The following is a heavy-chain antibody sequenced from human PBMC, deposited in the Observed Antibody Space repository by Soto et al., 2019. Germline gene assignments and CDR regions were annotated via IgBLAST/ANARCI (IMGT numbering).Heavy chain of an antibody. Sequence: ASVKVSCKASGYTFTSYAMNWVRQAPGQGLEWMGWINTNTGNPTYAQGFTGRFVFSLDTSVSTAYLQICSLKAEDTAVYYCARDLWYGMNDYYYYGMDVWGQGTTLTVSS. CDR2: INTNTGNP. CDR3: ARDLWYGMNDYYYYGMDV. J-gene: IGHJ6*02. D-gene: IGHD6-13*01. CDR1: GYTFTSYA. V-gene: IGHV7-4-1*01.